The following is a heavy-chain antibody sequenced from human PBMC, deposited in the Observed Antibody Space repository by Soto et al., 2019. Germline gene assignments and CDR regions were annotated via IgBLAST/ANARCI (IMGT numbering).Heavy chain of an antibody. CDR2: ISSSSSYI. V-gene: IGHV3-21*01. Sequence: PGGSLRLSCAASGFTFSSYSMNWVRQAPGKGLEWVSSISSSSSYIYYADSVKGRFTISRDNAKNSLYLQMNSLRAEDTAVYYCARGECSGGSCYFPFDYWGQGTLVTVSS. CDR1: GFTFSSYS. CDR3: ARGECSGGSCYFPFDY. J-gene: IGHJ4*02. D-gene: IGHD2-15*01.